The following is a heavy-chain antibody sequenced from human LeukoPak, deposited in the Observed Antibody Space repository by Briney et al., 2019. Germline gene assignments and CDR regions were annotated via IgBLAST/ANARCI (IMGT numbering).Heavy chain of an antibody. Sequence: GGSLRLSCAASGFTFSSAWMHWVRQAPGTGLVWVSRITDDSTTTYADSVRGRFTISRDNAKNILYLQMNSLRAEDAAVYYCVRDRVGPDYWGQGTLVTVSS. V-gene: IGHV3-74*03. CDR1: GFTFSSAW. D-gene: IGHD1-26*01. CDR3: VRDRVGPDY. CDR2: ITDDSTT. J-gene: IGHJ4*02.